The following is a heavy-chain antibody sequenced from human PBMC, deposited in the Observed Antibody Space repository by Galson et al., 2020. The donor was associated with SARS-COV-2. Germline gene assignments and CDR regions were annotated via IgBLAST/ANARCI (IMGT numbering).Heavy chain of an antibody. CDR3: ARVPINQYDDSGYYYYFDY. D-gene: IGHD3-22*01. J-gene: IGHJ4*02. CDR1: GYTFTGYY. CDR2: ISPNSGGT. V-gene: IGHV1-2*02. Sequence: GESLKISCKASGYTFTGYYLHWVRQAPGQGLEWVGWISPNSGGTNYAQKFQGRVTMTRDTSISTAYMELSRLRSDDTAVYYCARVPINQYDDSGYYYYFDYWGQGTLVTVAS.